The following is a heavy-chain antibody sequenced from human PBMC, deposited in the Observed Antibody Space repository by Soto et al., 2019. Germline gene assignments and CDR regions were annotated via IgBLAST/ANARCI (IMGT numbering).Heavy chain of an antibody. J-gene: IGHJ6*02. D-gene: IGHD6-13*01. CDR2: ISAYNGNT. CDR1: GYTFTSYG. CDR3: ARDQDSSSWSPFLYYYGMDV. Sequence: ASVKVSCKASGYTFTSYGISWVRQAPGQGLEWMGWISAYNGNTNYAQKLQGRVTMTTDTSTSTAYMELRSLRSDDTAVYYCARDQDSSSWSPFLYYYGMDVWGQGTTVTVSS. V-gene: IGHV1-18*01.